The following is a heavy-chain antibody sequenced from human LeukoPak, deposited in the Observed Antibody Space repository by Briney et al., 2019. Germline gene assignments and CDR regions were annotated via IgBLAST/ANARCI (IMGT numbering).Heavy chain of an antibody. CDR3: ARGGSSSPSIYYFDY. Sequence: ASVKVSCKASGYTFTSHDINWVRQATGQGLEWMGWMNPNSGNTGYAQKFQGRVTITRNTSISTAYMELSSLRSEDTAVYYCARGGSSSPSIYYFDYWGQGTLVTVSS. CDR1: GYTFTSHD. CDR2: MNPNSGNT. D-gene: IGHD6-6*01. J-gene: IGHJ4*02. V-gene: IGHV1-8*03.